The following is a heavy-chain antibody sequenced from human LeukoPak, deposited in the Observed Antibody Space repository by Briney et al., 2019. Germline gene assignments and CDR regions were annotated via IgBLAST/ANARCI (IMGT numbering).Heavy chain of an antibody. CDR1: GGTFSSYA. CDR3: AREDCGGNQYYFDY. D-gene: IGHD4/OR15-4a*01. Sequence: SVKVSCKASGGTFSSYAISWVRQAPGQGLEWMGGIIPIFGTANYAQKLQGKVTITTDESTSTAYMELSSLRSEDTAVYYGAREDCGGNQYYFDYWGQGTLVTVSS. J-gene: IGHJ4*02. CDR2: IIPIFGTA. V-gene: IGHV1-69*05.